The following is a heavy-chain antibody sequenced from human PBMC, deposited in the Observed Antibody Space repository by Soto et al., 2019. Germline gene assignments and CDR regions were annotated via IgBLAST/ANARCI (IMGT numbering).Heavy chain of an antibody. CDR3: VRCGVAAAGTGHLDYYGMDV. CDR1: GGSISSYY. Sequence: SEILSLTCTVSGGSISSYYWSWIRQPPGKGLEWIGYIYYSGSTNYNPSLKSRVTISVDTSKNQFSLKLSSVTAADTAVYYCVRCGVAAAGTGHLDYYGMDVWGQGTTVTVSS. J-gene: IGHJ6*02. D-gene: IGHD6-13*01. CDR2: IYYSGST. V-gene: IGHV4-59*01.